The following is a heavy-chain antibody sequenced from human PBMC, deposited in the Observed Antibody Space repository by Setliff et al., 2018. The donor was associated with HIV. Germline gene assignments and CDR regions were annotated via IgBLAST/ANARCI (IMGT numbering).Heavy chain of an antibody. CDR3: ARDNGRYFDRGWFDP. CDR2: ISGSGSAM. V-gene: IGHV3-48*03. J-gene: IGHJ5*02. CDR1: GFTFSSYE. Sequence: GGSLRLSCAASGFTFSSYEMNWVRQAPGKGLEWVSYISGSGSAMYYADSVEGRFTISRDNAENSLYLQMNSLRAEDTAVYYCARDNGRYFDRGWFDPWGQGALVTVS. D-gene: IGHD3-9*01.